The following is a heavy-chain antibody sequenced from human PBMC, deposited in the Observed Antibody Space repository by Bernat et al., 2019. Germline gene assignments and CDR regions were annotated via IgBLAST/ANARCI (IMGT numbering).Heavy chain of an antibody. CDR1: GGSISTYY. J-gene: IGHJ6*03. D-gene: IGHD3-3*01. V-gene: IGHV4-59*01. Sequence: QVQLQESGPGLLKPSETLSLTCTVSGGSISTYYWNWIRQPPGNGLEWIGYIYYRGHTNYNPSLKSRVTISVDTSKNQFSLKLSSVTAADTAVYFCARDQQGWGGSYCYYYMDVWGKGTTVTVSS. CDR2: IYYRGHT. CDR3: ARDQQGWGGSYCYYYMDV.